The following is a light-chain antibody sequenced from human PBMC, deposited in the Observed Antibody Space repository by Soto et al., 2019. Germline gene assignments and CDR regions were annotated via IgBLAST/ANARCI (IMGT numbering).Light chain of an antibody. CDR1: QGISNY. J-gene: IGKJ1*01. CDR2: AAS. CDR3: QKYNSAPWT. V-gene: IGKV1-27*01. Sequence: DIQMTQSPSSLSASVGDRVTITCRASQGISNYLAWYQQKPGKVPKLLIYAASTLQSGVPSRFSGSGSGTYFTRTISSLQPEDVATYYCQKYNSAPWTFVQGTKVEIK.